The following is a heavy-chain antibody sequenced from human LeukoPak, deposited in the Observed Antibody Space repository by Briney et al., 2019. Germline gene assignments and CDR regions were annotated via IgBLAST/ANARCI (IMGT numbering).Heavy chain of an antibody. J-gene: IGHJ4*02. CDR1: GFTVSSNY. V-gene: IGHV3-53*01. Sequence: GGSLRLSCAASGFTVSSNYMGWVRQAPGKGLEWVSVIYSGGSTYYADSVKGRFTISRDNSRNTLYLQMNSLRAEDTAVYYCAGGVGATGDYFDYWGQGTLVTVSS. CDR2: IYSGGST. D-gene: IGHD1-26*01. CDR3: AGGVGATGDYFDY.